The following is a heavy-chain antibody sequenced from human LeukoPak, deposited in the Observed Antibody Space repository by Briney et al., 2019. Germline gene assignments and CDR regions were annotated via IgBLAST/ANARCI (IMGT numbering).Heavy chain of an antibody. CDR3: ARVITMVRGKFDY. CDR2: IYNSGST. V-gene: IGHV4-61*02. CDR1: GGSISSGGYY. D-gene: IGHD3-10*01. Sequence: SETLSLTCSVSGGSISSGGYYWNWIRQPAGKGLEWIGRIYNSGSTNYNPSLKSRVTISVDTSKNQFSLKLTSVTAADTAVYYCARVITMVRGKFDYWGQGTLVTVSS. J-gene: IGHJ4*02.